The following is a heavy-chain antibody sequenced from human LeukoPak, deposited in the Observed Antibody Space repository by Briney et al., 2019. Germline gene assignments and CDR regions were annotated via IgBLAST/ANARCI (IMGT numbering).Heavy chain of an antibody. J-gene: IGHJ4*02. CDR1: GGSISSGDYY. Sequence: SETLSLTCTVSGGSISSGDYYWSWIRQPPGKGLEWIGYIYYSGSTYYNPSLKSRVTVSVDTSKNQFSLKLSSVTAADTAVYYCAREGYYYDSSGYSSYYFDYWGQGTLVTVSS. D-gene: IGHD3-22*01. CDR2: IYYSGST. V-gene: IGHV4-30-4*01. CDR3: AREGYYYDSSGYSSYYFDY.